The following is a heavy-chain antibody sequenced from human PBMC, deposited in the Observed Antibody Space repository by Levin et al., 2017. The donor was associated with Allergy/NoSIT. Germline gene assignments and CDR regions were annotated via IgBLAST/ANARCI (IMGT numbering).Heavy chain of an antibody. D-gene: IGHD5-24*01. V-gene: IGHV3-11*01. Sequence: PGGSLRLSCAASGFTFSDYYMSWIRQAPGKGLEWVSYISSSGSTIYYADSVKGRFTISRDNAKNSLYLQMNSLRAEDTAVYYCARDGPDGYNYYYYYGMDVWGQGTTVTVSS. CDR2: ISSSGSTI. CDR1: GFTFSDYY. J-gene: IGHJ6*02. CDR3: ARDGPDGYNYYYYYGMDV.